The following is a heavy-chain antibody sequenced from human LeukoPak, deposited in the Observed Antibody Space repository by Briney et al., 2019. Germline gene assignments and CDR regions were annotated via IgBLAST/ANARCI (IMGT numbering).Heavy chain of an antibody. J-gene: IGHJ4*02. D-gene: IGHD1-7*01. CDR2: IYTRGST. CDR1: GGSINNYY. CDR3: ARENWNSYYFDY. Sequence: PSETLTLTCTVSGGSINNYYWSWIRQPAGKGLEWIGRIYTRGSTNYNPSLKSRVTMSVDTSKNQFSLKLSSVTAADTAVYYCARENWNSYYFDYWGQGTLVTVSS. V-gene: IGHV4-4*07.